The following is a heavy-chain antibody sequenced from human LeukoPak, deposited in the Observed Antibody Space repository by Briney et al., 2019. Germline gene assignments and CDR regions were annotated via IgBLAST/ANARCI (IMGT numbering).Heavy chain of an antibody. Sequence: SETLSLTCTVSGYSISSGYYWGWIRQPPGKGLEWIGSIYHSGSTYYNPSLKSRVTISVDTSKNQFSLKLSSVTAADTALYYCARENGYRYDYWGQGTLVTVSS. V-gene: IGHV4-38-2*02. CDR2: IYHSGST. D-gene: IGHD5-18*01. CDR1: GYSISSGYY. CDR3: ARENGYRYDY. J-gene: IGHJ4*02.